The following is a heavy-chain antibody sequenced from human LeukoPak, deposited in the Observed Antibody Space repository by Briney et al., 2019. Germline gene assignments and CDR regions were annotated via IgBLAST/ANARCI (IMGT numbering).Heavy chain of an antibody. Sequence: VASVTVSCKASGYTFTGYYMHWVRQAPGQGLEWMGWMNPNSGNTGYAQKFQGRVTMTRNTSISTAYMELSSLRSEDTAVYYCARGHPIAAADYWGQGTLVTVSS. CDR3: ARGHPIAAADY. CDR2: MNPNSGNT. J-gene: IGHJ4*02. D-gene: IGHD6-13*01. CDR1: GYTFTGYY. V-gene: IGHV1-8*02.